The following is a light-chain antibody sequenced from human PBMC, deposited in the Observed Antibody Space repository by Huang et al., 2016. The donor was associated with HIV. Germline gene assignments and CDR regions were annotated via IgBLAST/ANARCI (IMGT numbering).Light chain of an antibody. Sequence: EIVLTQSPATLSLSPGERATLSCRASQSVRSSLAWYQQKPGQTPRLLMYDTSIRATGIPGMISGSGSGTDFTLTISSLEPEDSAIYYCQQRANWPLTFGGGTKVEIK. CDR3: QQRANWPLT. CDR1: QSVRSS. V-gene: IGKV3-11*01. J-gene: IGKJ4*01. CDR2: DTS.